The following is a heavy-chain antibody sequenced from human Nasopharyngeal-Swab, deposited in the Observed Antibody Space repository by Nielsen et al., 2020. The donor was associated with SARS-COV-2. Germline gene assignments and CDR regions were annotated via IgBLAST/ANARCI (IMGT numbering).Heavy chain of an antibody. Sequence: SETLSLTCTVSGGSISSYYWSWIRQPPGKGLEWIGYIYYSGSINYNPSLKSRVTISVDTSKNQFSLKLSSVTAADTAVYYCARGADSSGYSMYYFDYWGQGTLVTVSS. J-gene: IGHJ4*02. CDR3: ARGADSSGYSMYYFDY. V-gene: IGHV4-59*01. CDR1: GGSISSYY. D-gene: IGHD3-22*01. CDR2: IYYSGSI.